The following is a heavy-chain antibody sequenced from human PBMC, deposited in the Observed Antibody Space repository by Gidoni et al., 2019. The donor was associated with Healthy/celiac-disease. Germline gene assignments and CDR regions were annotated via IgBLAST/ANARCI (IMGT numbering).Heavy chain of an antibody. CDR1: GDSVSSHSAA. D-gene: IGHD3-16*02. CDR2: TYYRSKWYN. V-gene: IGHV6-1*01. Sequence: QVQLQQSGPGLVKPSQTLSLTCAISGDSVSSHSAAWNWIRQSPSRGLEWLGRTYYRSKWYNDYAVSVKSRITINPDTSKNQFSLQLNSVTPEDTAVYYCARGRLGELSLDNWYFDLWGRGTLVTVSS. J-gene: IGHJ2*01. CDR3: ARGRLGELSLDNWYFDL.